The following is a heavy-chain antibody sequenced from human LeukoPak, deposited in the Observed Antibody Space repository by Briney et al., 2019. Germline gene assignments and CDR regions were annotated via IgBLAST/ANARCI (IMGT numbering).Heavy chain of an antibody. D-gene: IGHD2-15*01. CDR3: ARTAAATPPDY. CDR1: GFTFSSYA. Sequence: GGSLRLSCAASGFTFSSYAMHWVRQAPGKGLEWVAVISYDGSNKYYADSVKGRFTISRDNSKNTLYLQMNSLRAEDTAVYYCARTAAATPPDYWGQGTLVTVSS. J-gene: IGHJ4*02. V-gene: IGHV3-30*04. CDR2: ISYDGSNK.